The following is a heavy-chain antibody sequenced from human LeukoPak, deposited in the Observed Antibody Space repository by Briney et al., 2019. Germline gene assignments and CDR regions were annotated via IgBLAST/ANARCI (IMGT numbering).Heavy chain of an antibody. J-gene: IGHJ4*02. CDR2: IWYDGSNK. D-gene: IGHD3-10*01. Sequence: PGRSLRLSCAASGFTFSSYGMHWVRQAPGKGLEWVAVIWYDGSNKYYADSVKGRFTISRDNSKNTLYLQMNSLRAEDTAVYYCARGGTSGSFYKKSGEIDYWGQGTLVTVSS. CDR3: ARGGTSGSFYKKSGEIDY. V-gene: IGHV3-33*01. CDR1: GFTFSSYG.